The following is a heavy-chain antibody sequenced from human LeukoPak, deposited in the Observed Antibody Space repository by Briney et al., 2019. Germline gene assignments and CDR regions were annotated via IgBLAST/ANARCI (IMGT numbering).Heavy chain of an antibody. J-gene: IGHJ4*02. CDR1: GFTFSSYA. Sequence: GGSLRLSCAASGFTFSSYAMSWVRQAPGKGLEWVSSISSSSSYIYYADSVKGRFTISRDNAKNSLYLQMNSLRAEDTAVYYCARDLTGSSSSRTFWGQGTLVTVSS. CDR2: ISSSSSYI. CDR3: ARDLTGSSSSRTF. V-gene: IGHV3-21*01. D-gene: IGHD6-13*01.